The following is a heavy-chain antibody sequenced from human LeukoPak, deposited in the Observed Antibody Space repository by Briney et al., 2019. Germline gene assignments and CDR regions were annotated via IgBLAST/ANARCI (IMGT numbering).Heavy chain of an antibody. D-gene: IGHD6-13*01. CDR3: AREDLSSSPTLD. CDR1: GYTFTSYA. CDR2: INAGNGNT. Sequence: GASVKVSCKASGYTFTSYAMHWVSQAPGQRLEWMGWINAGNGNTKYSQKFQGRVTITRDTSASTAYMELSSLRSEDTAVYYCAREDLSSSPTLDWGQGTLVTVSS. V-gene: IGHV1-3*01. J-gene: IGHJ4*02.